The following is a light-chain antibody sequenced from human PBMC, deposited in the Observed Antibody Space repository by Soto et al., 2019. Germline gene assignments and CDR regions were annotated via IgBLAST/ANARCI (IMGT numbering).Light chain of an antibody. CDR1: QSIDNR. CDR2: DAS. V-gene: IGKV1-5*01. Sequence: DIQMTQSPPTLSASVGDRVTITCRASQSIDNRLAWYQQKPGNAPRLLIHDASSLDSGVPSRFSGSGYGTRFTLTISRLQPDDFATYFCQQYTTFWTFGQGTKVEI. J-gene: IGKJ1*01. CDR3: QQYTTFWT.